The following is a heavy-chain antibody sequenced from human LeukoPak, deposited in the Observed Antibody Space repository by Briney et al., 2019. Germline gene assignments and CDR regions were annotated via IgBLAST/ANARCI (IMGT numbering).Heavy chain of an antibody. Sequence: PGGSLRLSCAASGFAVSTNHVTWVRQAPGKGLEWVAVISDDGTFTLYGDSVRGRFTISRDSSKNTLYLQMNSLRLEDTAVYYCARDPYRDAPDYFDYWGQGTLVTVSS. J-gene: IGHJ4*02. CDR2: ISDDGTFT. CDR3: ARDPYRDAPDYFDY. CDR1: GFAVSTNH. V-gene: IGHV3-30-3*01.